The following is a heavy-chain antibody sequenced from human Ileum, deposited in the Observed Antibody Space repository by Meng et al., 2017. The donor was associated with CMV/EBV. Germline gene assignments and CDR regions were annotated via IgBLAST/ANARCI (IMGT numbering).Heavy chain of an antibody. Sequence: VRFVEAGGGLVTPGGSLRLSCAASGFSFSSYNINWVRQAPGKGLEWVSSISGGGTYTFYSDSVKGRFTISRDNAKNSVFLQMNSLRAEDTALYHCTREWGYRYGYSDHWGQGTLVTVSS. J-gene: IGHJ4*02. V-gene: IGHV3-21*02. CDR3: TREWGYRYGYSDH. D-gene: IGHD5-18*01. CDR1: GFSFSSYN. CDR2: ISGGGTYT.